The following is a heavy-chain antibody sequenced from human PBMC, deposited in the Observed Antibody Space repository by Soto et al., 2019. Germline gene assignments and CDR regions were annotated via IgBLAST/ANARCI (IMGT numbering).Heavy chain of an antibody. V-gene: IGHV5-51*01. CDR3: ARRHDRAAAALVI. J-gene: IGHJ3*02. Sequence: LGESLKISCKGSGYSFTSYWIGWVRQMPVKGLEWMGIIYPGDSDTRYSPSFQGQVTISADKSISTAYLQWSSLKASDTAMYYCARRHDRAAAALVIWGQGLMVNVSS. CDR1: GYSFTSYW. CDR2: IYPGDSDT. D-gene: IGHD6-13*01.